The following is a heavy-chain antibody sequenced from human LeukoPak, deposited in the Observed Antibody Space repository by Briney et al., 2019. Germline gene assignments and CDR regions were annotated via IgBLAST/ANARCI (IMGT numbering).Heavy chain of an antibody. V-gene: IGHV3-30-3*01. CDR2: ISNDGSNE. CDR3: ARGQLWLLSY. D-gene: IGHD5-18*01. Sequence: GGSLRLSCAASGFTFSSFAMHWVRQAPGKGLEWVAIISNDGSNEYYADSVKGRFTISRDNSKTTLYLQMNSLRAEDTAVYYCARGQLWLLSYWGQGTLVTVSS. J-gene: IGHJ1*01. CDR1: GFTFSSFA.